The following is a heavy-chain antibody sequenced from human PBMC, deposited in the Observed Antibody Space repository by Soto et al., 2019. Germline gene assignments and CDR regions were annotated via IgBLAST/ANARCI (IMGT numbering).Heavy chain of an antibody. CDR3: ARDKIPHSFTVTRYFDY. V-gene: IGHV1-18*01. CDR1: GYTFTSDG. J-gene: IGHJ4*02. CDR2: ISAYNGNT. Sequence: GASVKGSCKASGYTFTSDGISWVRQAPGQGLEWMGWISAYNGNTNYAQKLQGRVTMTTDTSTSTAYMELRSLRSDDTAVYYCARDKIPHSFTVTRYFDYWGQGTLVTVSS. D-gene: IGHD4-17*01.